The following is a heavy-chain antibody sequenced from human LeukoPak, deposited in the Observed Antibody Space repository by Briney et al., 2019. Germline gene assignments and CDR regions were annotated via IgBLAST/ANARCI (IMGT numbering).Heavy chain of an antibody. V-gene: IGHV3-11*01. CDR1: GFTFSDYY. Sequence: PGGSLRLSCAASGFTFSDYYMSWIPQAPGKGLEWVSYISSSGNIIYSADSVKGRFTISRDNAKNSLYLQINSLRAEDTAVYYCARATAADTAMIYFDYWGQGTLVTVSS. D-gene: IGHD5-18*01. CDR2: ISSSGNII. J-gene: IGHJ4*02. CDR3: ARATAADTAMIYFDY.